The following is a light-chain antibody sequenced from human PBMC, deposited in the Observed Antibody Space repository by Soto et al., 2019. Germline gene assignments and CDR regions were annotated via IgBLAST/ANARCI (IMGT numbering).Light chain of an antibody. CDR3: SSYTSSSTPYV. J-gene: IGLJ1*01. CDR2: EVS. CDR1: SSDVGGYNY. Sequence: QSALTQPASVSGSPGQSITISCTGTSSDVGGYNYVSWYQQHPGKATKLMIYEVSNRPSGVSNRFSGSKSGNTASLTISGLQAEDEADDYCSSYTSSSTPYVFGTGTKLTVL. V-gene: IGLV2-14*01.